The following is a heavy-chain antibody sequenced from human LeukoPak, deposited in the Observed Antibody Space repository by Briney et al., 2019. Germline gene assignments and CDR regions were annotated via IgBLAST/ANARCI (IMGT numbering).Heavy chain of an antibody. D-gene: IGHD6-13*01. Sequence: GASVKVSCKVSGYTLTELSMHWVRQAPGKGLEWMGGFDPEDGETIYAQMFQGRVTMTEDTSTDTAYMELSSLRSEDTAVYYCATDVTSYSSSWYWGQGTLVTVSS. V-gene: IGHV1-24*01. CDR3: ATDVTSYSSSWY. CDR1: GYTLTELS. CDR2: FDPEDGET. J-gene: IGHJ4*02.